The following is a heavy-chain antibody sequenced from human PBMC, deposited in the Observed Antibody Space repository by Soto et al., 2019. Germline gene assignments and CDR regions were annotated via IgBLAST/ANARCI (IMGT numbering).Heavy chain of an antibody. CDR1: GFTFSSYG. D-gene: IGHD3-10*01. Sequence: QVQLVESGGGVVQPGRSLRLSCAASGFTFSSYGMHWVRQAPGKGLEWVAVIWYDGSNKYYADSVKGRFTISRDNSKNTLYLQMNSLRAEDTAVYYCARVFWEYYYGSGSSPSYYYYYYMDVWGKGTTVTVSS. CDR2: IWYDGSNK. CDR3: ARVFWEYYYGSGSSPSYYYYYYMDV. J-gene: IGHJ6*03. V-gene: IGHV3-33*01.